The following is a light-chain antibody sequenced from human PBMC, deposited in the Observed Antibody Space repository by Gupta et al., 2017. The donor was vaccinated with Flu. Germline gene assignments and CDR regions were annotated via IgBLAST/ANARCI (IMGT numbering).Light chain of an antibody. CDR1: QSIGNY. CDR2: AAS. J-gene: IGKJ2*03. Sequence: DIQMTHSQSSLSASVGDRVTIPCRASQSIGNYLNWYQLKPGKAPKLLIYAASRLQSGVPSRFSGSGSETDFTLTINTLQPEDFATYYCQQTYRVPHSFGQGTKLEIK. V-gene: IGKV1-39*01. CDR3: QQTYRVPHS.